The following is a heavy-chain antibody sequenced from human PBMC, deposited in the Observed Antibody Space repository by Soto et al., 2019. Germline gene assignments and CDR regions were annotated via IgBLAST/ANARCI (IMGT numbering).Heavy chain of an antibody. J-gene: IGHJ3*02. Sequence: PGESLKISCKISGKAFTSFWVVWVRQMPGRGLEWMGNIYPGDSDTRYTPPFQGQVTISADKSTNTAYLQWHSLQASDTALYYCAEQDDRGALEIWGQGTKVTVSS. V-gene: IGHV5-51*01. CDR3: AEQDDRGALEI. CDR1: GKAFTSFW. D-gene: IGHD3-22*01. CDR2: IYPGDSDT.